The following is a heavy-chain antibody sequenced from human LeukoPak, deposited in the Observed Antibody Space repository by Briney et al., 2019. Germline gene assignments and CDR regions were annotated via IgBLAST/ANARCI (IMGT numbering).Heavy chain of an antibody. CDR3: AAGYGLDY. V-gene: IGHV3-21*01. Sequence: GGSLRLSCAASGFTFSDSAMHWVRQAPGKGLEWVSSISSSSSYIYYADSVKGRFTISRDNAKNSLYLQMNSLRAEDTAVYYCAAGYGLDYWGQGTLVTVSS. CDR2: ISSSSSYI. D-gene: IGHD5-18*01. J-gene: IGHJ4*02. CDR1: GFTFSDSA.